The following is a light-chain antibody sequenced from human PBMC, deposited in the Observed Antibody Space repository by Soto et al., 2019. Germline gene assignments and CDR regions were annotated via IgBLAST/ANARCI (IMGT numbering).Light chain of an antibody. CDR1: QSVSSN. CDR3: KQYNNWPT. J-gene: IGKJ1*01. CDR2: GAS. V-gene: IGKV3-15*01. Sequence: EIVMTQSPATLSVSPGERATLSCRASQSVSSNLAWYQQKPGQAPRFLIYGASTRATGIPARFSGSGSGTEFTITISSLQSEDFAVYYCKQYNNWPTFGQGTQVEIK.